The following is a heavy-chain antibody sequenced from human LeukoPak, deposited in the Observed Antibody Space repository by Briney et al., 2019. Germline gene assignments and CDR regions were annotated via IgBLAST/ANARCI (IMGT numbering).Heavy chain of an antibody. CDR1: GFNFSSYL. CDR2: IKQDGSEK. V-gene: IGHV3-7*01. J-gene: IGHJ6*03. D-gene: IGHD3-3*02. CDR3: ARKLGHYYQYMDV. Sequence: GGPLRLSCAASGFNFSSYLMPWLRPPPGKGLAGVANIKQDGSEKYYVDSMNGRFTVSRDNAKNSLYLQMNSLRAEDTAVYYCARKLGHYYQYMDVWGKGTTVTVSS.